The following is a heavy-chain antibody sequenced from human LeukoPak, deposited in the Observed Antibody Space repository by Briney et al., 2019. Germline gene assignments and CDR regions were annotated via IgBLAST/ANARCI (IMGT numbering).Heavy chain of an antibody. CDR3: ARDRIVVVPAATYYYGMDV. V-gene: IGHV4-61*08. J-gene: IGHJ6*04. D-gene: IGHD2-2*01. CDR1: GGSISSGDYY. CDR2: IYYSGST. Sequence: SETLSLTCTVSGGSISSGDYYWSWIRQPPGKGLEWIGYIYYSGSTNYNPSLKSRVTISVGTSKNQFSLKLSSVTAADTAVYYCARDRIVVVPAATYYYGMDVWGKGTTVTVSS.